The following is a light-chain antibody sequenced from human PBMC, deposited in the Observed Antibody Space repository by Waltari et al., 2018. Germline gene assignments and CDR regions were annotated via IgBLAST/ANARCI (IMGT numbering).Light chain of an antibody. Sequence: DIQMTQSPSSLSASVGDRVTNTCQASQGISNYLNWYQQKPGKAPKLLIYDASNLETGVPSRFSGSGSGTDFTFTISSLQPEDIATYYCQQYDNLPMYTFGQGTKLEIK. CDR1: QGISNY. CDR2: DAS. V-gene: IGKV1-33*01. J-gene: IGKJ2*01. CDR3: QQYDNLPMYT.